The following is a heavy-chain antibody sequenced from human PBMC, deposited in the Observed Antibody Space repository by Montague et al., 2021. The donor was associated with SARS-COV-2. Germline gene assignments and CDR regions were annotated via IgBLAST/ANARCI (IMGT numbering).Heavy chain of an antibody. V-gene: IGHV4-34*01. CDR2: INHRGST. Sequence: SETLSLTCAVYGGSFSAHSWSWIRQSPGKGLEWIGEINHRGSTTYMSSLKSRVIMSVDTSKNQFSLKMSSVTAADTAIYYCARGGLAGGNYDIWSFSYTSPPDYWGQGTQVTVSS. CDR3: ARGGLAGGNYDIWSFSYTSPPDY. D-gene: IGHD3-3*01. J-gene: IGHJ4*02. CDR1: GGSFSAHS.